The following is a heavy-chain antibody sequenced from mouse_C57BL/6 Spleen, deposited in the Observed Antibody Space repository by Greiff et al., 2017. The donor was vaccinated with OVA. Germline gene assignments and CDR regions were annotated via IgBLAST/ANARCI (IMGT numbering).Heavy chain of an antibody. V-gene: IGHV5-4*03. Sequence: EVKLVESGGGLVKPGGSLKLSCAASGFTFSSYAMSWVRQTPEKRLEWVATISDGGSYTYYPDNVKGRFTISRDNAKNNLYLQMSHLKSEDTAMYYCARGAWLYAMDYWGQGTSVTVSS. J-gene: IGHJ4*01. CDR2: ISDGGSYT. CDR3: ARGAWLYAMDY. CDR1: GFTFSSYA.